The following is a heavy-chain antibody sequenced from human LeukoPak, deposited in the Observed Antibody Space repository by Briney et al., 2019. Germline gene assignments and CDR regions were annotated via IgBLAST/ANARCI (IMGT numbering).Heavy chain of an antibody. V-gene: IGHV1-69*13. J-gene: IGHJ4*02. CDR3: ARDGPQLAYCGGDCYGP. CDR2: IIPIFGTA. D-gene: IGHD2-21*02. CDR1: GGTFISYA. Sequence: GASVKVSCKASGGTFISYAISWVRQAPGQGLEWMGGIIPIFGTANYAQKFQGRVTITADESTSTAYMELSSLRSEDTAVYYCARDGPQLAYCGGDCYGPWGQGTLVTVSS.